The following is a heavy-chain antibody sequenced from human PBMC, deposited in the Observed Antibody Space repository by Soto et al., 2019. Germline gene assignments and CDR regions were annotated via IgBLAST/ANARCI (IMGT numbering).Heavy chain of an antibody. D-gene: IGHD4-17*01. V-gene: IGHV4-34*01. J-gene: IGHJ6*03. CDR2: INHSGST. Sequence: QVQLQQWGAGLLKPSETLSLTCAVYGGSFSGYYWSWIRQPPGKGLEWIGEINHSGSTNYNPSLKRRATIPVATSKNQFSLRLSSVTAADTAVYYCGREGGLRGLVGVYSYYYMAVWGKGTPVTVSS. CDR3: GREGGLRGLVGVYSYYYMAV. CDR1: GGSFSGYY.